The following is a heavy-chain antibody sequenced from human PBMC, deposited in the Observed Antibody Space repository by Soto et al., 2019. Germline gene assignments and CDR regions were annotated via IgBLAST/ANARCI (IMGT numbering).Heavy chain of an antibody. CDR1: RFTFGGYA. Sequence: LRLSCSASRFTFGGYAMSWVRQAPGKGLEWVSGITGNAANTVYADSVKGRFTISRDNSKNALYLQLNSLRAEDTAVYFCAKAARDCGGDCYSSYFDSWGQGALVTVS. CDR2: ITGNAANT. CDR3: AKAARDCGGDCYSSYFDS. D-gene: IGHD2-21*02. V-gene: IGHV3-23*01. J-gene: IGHJ4*02.